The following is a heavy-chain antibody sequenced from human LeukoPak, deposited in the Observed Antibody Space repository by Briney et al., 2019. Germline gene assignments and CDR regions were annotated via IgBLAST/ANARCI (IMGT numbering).Heavy chain of an antibody. Sequence: GGSLRLSCAASGFTFSSYAMSWVRQAPGKGLEWVSAISGSGGSTYYADSVKGRSTISRDNSKNTLYLQMNSLRAEDTAVYYCAKGFDYDILTGYYPYYFDYWGQGTLVTVSS. CDR2: ISGSGGST. V-gene: IGHV3-23*01. CDR3: AKGFDYDILTGYYPYYFDY. CDR1: GFTFSSYA. D-gene: IGHD3-9*01. J-gene: IGHJ4*02.